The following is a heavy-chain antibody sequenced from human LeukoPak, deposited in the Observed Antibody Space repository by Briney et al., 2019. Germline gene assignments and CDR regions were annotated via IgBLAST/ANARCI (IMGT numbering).Heavy chain of an antibody. CDR3: AIASDFGHNSFLDP. D-gene: IGHD2/OR15-2a*01. CDR2: FDTEIGET. J-gene: IGHJ5*02. V-gene: IGHV1-24*01. CDR1: GGQVTDLT. Sequence: RASVKVSCKVSGGQVTDLTMHWVRQAPGKGLEWMGGFDTEIGETVYAQKFQGRLTLAEDTSADTAYMELSSLRSEDTALYYCAIASDFGHNSFLDPWGQGTLVTVSS.